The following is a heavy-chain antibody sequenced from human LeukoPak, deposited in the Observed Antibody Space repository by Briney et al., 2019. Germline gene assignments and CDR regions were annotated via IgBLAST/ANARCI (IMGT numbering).Heavy chain of an antibody. V-gene: IGHV3-48*03. Sequence: GGSLRLSCAASGFTFRSYEMNWVRQAPGKGLEWGSYISTSGSTMYYADSVKGRFTISRDNAKNSLYLQMNSLRAEDTAVYYCARVGAYYTYSFDYWGQGTLVTVSS. CDR3: ARVGAYYTYSFDY. D-gene: IGHD3-3*01. CDR1: GFTFRSYE. CDR2: ISTSGSTM. J-gene: IGHJ4*02.